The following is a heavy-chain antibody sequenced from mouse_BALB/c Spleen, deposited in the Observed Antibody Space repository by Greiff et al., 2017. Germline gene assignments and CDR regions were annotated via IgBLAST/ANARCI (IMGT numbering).Heavy chain of an antibody. CDR2: INPYNDGT. J-gene: IGHJ4*01. CDR1: GYTFTSYV. Sequence: VQLKESGPELVKPGASVKMSCKASGYTFTSYVMHWVKQKPGQGLEWIGYINPYNDGTKYNEKFKGKATLTSDKSSSTAYMELSSLTSEDSAVYYCARFSDYYAMDYWGQGTSVTVSS. CDR3: ARFSDYYAMDY. V-gene: IGHV1-14*01.